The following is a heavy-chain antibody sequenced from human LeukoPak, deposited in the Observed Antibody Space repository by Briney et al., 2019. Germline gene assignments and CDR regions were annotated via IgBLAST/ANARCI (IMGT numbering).Heavy chain of an antibody. J-gene: IGHJ5*02. V-gene: IGHV3-30*04. CDR2: ISYDGSNK. CDR3: ARGDKQLVFNRNKGGFDP. Sequence: GGSLRLSCAASGFTFSSYAMHWVRQAPGKGLEWVAVISYDGSNKYYADSVKGRFTISRDNSKNTLFLQMNTLRAEDTAVFYCARGDKQLVFNRNKGGFDPWGQGTLVTVSS. D-gene: IGHD6-13*01. CDR1: GFTFSSYA.